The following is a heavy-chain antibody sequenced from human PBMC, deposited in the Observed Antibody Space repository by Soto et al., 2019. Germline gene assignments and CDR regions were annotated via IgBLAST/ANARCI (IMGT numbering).Heavy chain of an antibody. CDR3: ARQIYDSDTGPNCQYYFDS. CDR1: GYSFAGYW. D-gene: IGHD3-22*01. V-gene: IGHV5-10-1*01. J-gene: IGHJ4*02. Sequence: GESLKISCKGSGYSFAGYWITWVRQKPGKGPGWMGRIDPSDSQTYYSPSFRGHVTISATKSITTVFLQWSSLRASDTAMYYCARQIYDSDTGPNCQYYFDSWGQGTPVTVSS. CDR2: IDPSDSQT.